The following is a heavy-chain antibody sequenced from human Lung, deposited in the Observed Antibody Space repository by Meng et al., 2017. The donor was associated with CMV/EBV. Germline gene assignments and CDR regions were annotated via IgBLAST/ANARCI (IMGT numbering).Heavy chain of an antibody. CDR3: VRDCSVASCYDFYYYGMDV. Sequence: SVXVSXXASGGTFNSYSISWVRQAPGQGLEWMGGSIPMYATVNYAQKFQGRVTITTDESASTAYMELSSLRSEDTGVYYCVRDCSVASCYDFYYYGMDVWGRGTTVXVSS. V-gene: IGHV1-69*05. J-gene: IGHJ6*02. CDR1: GGTFNSYS. CDR2: SIPMYATV. D-gene: IGHD2-2*01.